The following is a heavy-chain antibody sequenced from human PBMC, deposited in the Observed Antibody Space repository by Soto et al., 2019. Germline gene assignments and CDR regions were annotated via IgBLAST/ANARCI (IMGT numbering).Heavy chain of an antibody. CDR3: TRDQGARPLTGNWFDP. V-gene: IGHV3-49*03. Sequence: GGSLRLSCTASGFTFGDYAMSWFRQAPGKGLEWVGFIRSKAYGGTTEYAASVKGRFTISRDDSKSIAYLQMNSLKTEDTAVYYCTRDQGARPLTGNWFDPWGQGTLVTVSS. D-gene: IGHD3-9*01. J-gene: IGHJ5*02. CDR2: IRSKAYGGTT. CDR1: GFTFGDYA.